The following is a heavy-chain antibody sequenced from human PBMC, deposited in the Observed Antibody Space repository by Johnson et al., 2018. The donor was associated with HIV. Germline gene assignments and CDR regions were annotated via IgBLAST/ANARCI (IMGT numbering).Heavy chain of an antibody. D-gene: IGHD4-17*01. CDR1: GFTFSSYW. CDR3: ARAPTAPYGDYGAVEV. Sequence: VQLVESGGGLVQPGGSLRLSCAASGFTFSSYWMSWVRQAPGKGLEWVANIKQDGSEKYYVDSVKGRFTISRDNAKNSLYLQMISLRAEDTAVYFCARAPTAPYGDYGAVEVWGQGKMVTVSS. V-gene: IGHV3-7*01. CDR2: IKQDGSEK. J-gene: IGHJ3*01.